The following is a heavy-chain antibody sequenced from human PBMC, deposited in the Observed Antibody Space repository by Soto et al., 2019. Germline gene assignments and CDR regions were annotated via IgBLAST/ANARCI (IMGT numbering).Heavy chain of an antibody. CDR3: ARGGWRSYSLDY. Sequence: EVQLVESGGGLVQSGGSLRLSCAVSGFTFSNYWMHWVRQAPGEGLVWVSRVNSDGTSTNHADSVKGRITISRDNAKNTVDLQVNSLRAEDTAVYYCARGGWRSYSLDYWGQGTLVTVSS. CDR2: VNSDGTST. V-gene: IGHV3-74*01. D-gene: IGHD2-15*01. CDR1: GFTFSNYW. J-gene: IGHJ4*02.